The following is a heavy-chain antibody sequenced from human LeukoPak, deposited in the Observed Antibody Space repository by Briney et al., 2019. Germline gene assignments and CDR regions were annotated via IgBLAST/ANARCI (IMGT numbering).Heavy chain of an antibody. J-gene: IGHJ4*02. D-gene: IGHD2-2*01. CDR1: GGSISSYY. CDR2: IYTSGRT. CDR3: ARDRSLGYAGSFFDY. Sequence: SETLSLTCTVSGGSISSYYWSWIRQPAGKGLEWIGRIYTSGRTNYNPSLKSRVTMSVDTSKNQFSLKLSSVTAADTAVYYCARDRSLGYAGSFFDYWGQGTLVTVSS. V-gene: IGHV4-4*07.